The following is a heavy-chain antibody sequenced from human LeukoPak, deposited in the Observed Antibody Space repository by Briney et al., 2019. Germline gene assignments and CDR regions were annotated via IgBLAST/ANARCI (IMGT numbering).Heavy chain of an antibody. J-gene: IGHJ3*02. Sequence: PGGSLSLSCAASGFTFYDYNMGWIRQAPGKGVEWVAYISSGMYYADSVKGRFTLSRDNAKNSLYLQMNSLRADDTAVYYCARRIWGADSQSHTFDIWGQGTMVTVSS. CDR3: ARRIWGADSQSHTFDI. V-gene: IGHV3-11*01. CDR1: GFTFYDYN. D-gene: IGHD3-16*01. CDR2: ISSGM.